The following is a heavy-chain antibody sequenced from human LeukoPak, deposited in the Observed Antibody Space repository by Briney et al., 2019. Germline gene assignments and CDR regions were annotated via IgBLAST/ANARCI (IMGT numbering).Heavy chain of an antibody. Sequence: PSETLSLTCAVYGGSFSGYYWSWIRQPPGKGLEGIGEINHSGSTNYNPSLKSRVTISVDTSKNQFSLKLSSVTAADTAVYYCARGKRVLRYFDWLSAFDYWGQGTLVTVSS. CDR3: ARGKRVLRYFDWLSAFDY. D-gene: IGHD3-9*01. CDR2: INHSGST. CDR1: GGSFSGYY. J-gene: IGHJ4*02. V-gene: IGHV4-34*01.